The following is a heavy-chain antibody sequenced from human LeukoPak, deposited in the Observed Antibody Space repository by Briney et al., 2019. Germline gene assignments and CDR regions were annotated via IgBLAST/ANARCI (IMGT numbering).Heavy chain of an antibody. CDR1: GGSISSGGYS. CDR2: IYHSGST. J-gene: IGHJ3*02. V-gene: IGHV4-30-2*01. CDR3: ARTSIAARRANALDI. Sequence: PSETLSLTCTVSGGSISSGGYSWSWIRQPPGKGLEWIGYIYHSGSTYYNPSLKSRVTISVDRSKNQFSLKLSSVTAADTAVYYCARTSIAARRANALDIWGQGTMVTVS. D-gene: IGHD6-6*01.